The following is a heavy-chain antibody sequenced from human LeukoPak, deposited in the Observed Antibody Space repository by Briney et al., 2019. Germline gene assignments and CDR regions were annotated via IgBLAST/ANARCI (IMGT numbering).Heavy chain of an antibody. V-gene: IGHV4-38-2*02. CDR2: IYHSGST. CDR1: GYSISSGYY. Sequence: SETLSLTCTVSGYSISSGYYWGWIRQPPGKGLEWIGSIYHSGSTYYNPSLKSRVTISVDTSKNQFSLKLSSVTAADTAVYYCARADSFFDYWGQGTLVTVSS. J-gene: IGHJ4*02. D-gene: IGHD2-15*01. CDR3: ARADSFFDY.